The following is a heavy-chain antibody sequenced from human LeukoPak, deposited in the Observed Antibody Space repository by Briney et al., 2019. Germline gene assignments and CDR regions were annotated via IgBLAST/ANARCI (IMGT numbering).Heavy chain of an antibody. Sequence: GASVKVSCKASGYTFTSYYMHWVRQAPGQGLEWMGIINPSGGSTSYAQKFQGRVTMTRDTSTSTVYMELRSLRSDDTAVYYCARDLPDLTYSYDSSGLDYWGQGTLVTVST. CDR1: GYTFTSYY. CDR2: INPSGGST. D-gene: IGHD3-22*01. CDR3: ARDLPDLTYSYDSSGLDY. V-gene: IGHV1-46*01. J-gene: IGHJ4*02.